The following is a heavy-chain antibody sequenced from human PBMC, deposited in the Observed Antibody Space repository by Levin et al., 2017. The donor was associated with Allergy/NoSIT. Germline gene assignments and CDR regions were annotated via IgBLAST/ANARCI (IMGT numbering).Heavy chain of an antibody. CDR3: ARCSGAYDSGSYFFDF. CDR2: LYSGGGT. D-gene: IGHD3-10*01. V-gene: IGHV3-53*01. CDR1: GFTVSYNY. Sequence: LSLTCAASGFTVSYNYMGWVRQAPGKGLEWVSFLYSGGGTSYADSVEGRFTISGDDSKNTVDLQMNSLRAEDTAVYYCARCSGAYDSGSYFFDFWGQGTLVTVSS. J-gene: IGHJ5*01.